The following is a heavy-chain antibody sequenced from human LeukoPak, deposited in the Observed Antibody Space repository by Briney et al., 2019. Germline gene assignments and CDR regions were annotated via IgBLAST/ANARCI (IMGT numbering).Heavy chain of an antibody. CDR2: IGSSGSPI. Sequence: GGSLRLSCAASGFTFSIFEMTWVRQAPGKGLEWISYIGSSGSPIYYADSVKGRFTVSRDNGKDSLYLQMNSLGAEDTAVYYCARGLCAWGTYPDYWGQGALVTVSS. CDR3: ARGLCAWGTYPDY. J-gene: IGHJ4*02. D-gene: IGHD3-16*01. V-gene: IGHV3-48*03. CDR1: GFTFSIFE.